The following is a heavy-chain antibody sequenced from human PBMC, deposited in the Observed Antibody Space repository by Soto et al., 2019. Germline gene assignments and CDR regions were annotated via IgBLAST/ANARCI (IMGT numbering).Heavy chain of an antibody. J-gene: IGHJ6*02. CDR3: VRENYYYGMDV. Sequence: EVQLVECGGTLVQPGESLRLSCAASGFDASVNYMTWVRQAPGKGLEWVSAINSGGTTFYADSVKGRFTISRDNSKNTLYLQMNSLRVEDTAMYYCVRENYYYGMDVWGQGTAVIVSS. CDR2: INSGGTT. CDR1: GFDASVNY. V-gene: IGHV3-66*01.